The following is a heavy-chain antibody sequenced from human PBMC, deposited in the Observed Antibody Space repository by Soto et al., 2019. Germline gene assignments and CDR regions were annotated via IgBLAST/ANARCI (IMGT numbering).Heavy chain of an antibody. V-gene: IGHV3-74*01. Sequence: EVQLVESGGGLVQPGESLRLSCAASGFTFISYWMHWVRQAPGKGLVWVARINSDGSSTSYEGSVKGRFTISRDNAKNTRYLQMNSLRAEDTAVSYCVRTSLVVAAATREDYWGQGTLVTVSS. CDR3: VRTSLVVAAATREDY. CDR2: INSDGSST. D-gene: IGHD2-15*01. J-gene: IGHJ4*02. CDR1: GFTFISYW.